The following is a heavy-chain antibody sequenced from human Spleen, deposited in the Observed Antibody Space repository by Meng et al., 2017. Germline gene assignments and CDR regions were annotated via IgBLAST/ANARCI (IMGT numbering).Heavy chain of an antibody. CDR1: GGSFSDYY. J-gene: IGHJ4*02. Sequence: QVQLQQWGAGLLKPSETLSLTCVVSGGSFSDYYWSWIRQPPGKGLEWIGEINHSGSTNYNPSLESRATISVDTSQNNLSLKLSSVTAADSAVYYCARVSRGWSGYYGYWGQGTLVTVSS. D-gene: IGHD3-3*01. CDR2: INHSGST. CDR3: ARVSRGWSGYYGY. V-gene: IGHV4-34*01.